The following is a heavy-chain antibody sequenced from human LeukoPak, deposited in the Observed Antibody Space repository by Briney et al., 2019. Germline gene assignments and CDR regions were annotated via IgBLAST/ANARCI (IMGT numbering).Heavy chain of an antibody. V-gene: IGHV4-30-4*07. Sequence: SQTLSLTCAVSGGSISSGGYSWSWIRQPPGKGLEWIGYIYYSGSTYYNPSFKSRVTISVDTSKNQFSLKLSSVTAADTAVYYCARDAVQAFDIWGQGTMVTVSS. CDR2: IYYSGST. D-gene: IGHD6-6*01. CDR1: GGSISSGGYS. CDR3: ARDAVQAFDI. J-gene: IGHJ3*02.